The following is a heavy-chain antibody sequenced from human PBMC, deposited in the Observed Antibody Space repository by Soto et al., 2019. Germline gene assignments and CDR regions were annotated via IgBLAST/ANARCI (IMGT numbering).Heavy chain of an antibody. CDR3: ARGPTGAVAAARGAFDI. Sequence: PSETLSLTCTVPGGSVNIGTYYWSWIRQPPGKGLEWIGFIHYSGSTNYNPSLKSRVTISVDKSKNQFSLKLSSVTAADTAVYYCARGPTGAVAAARGAFDIWGQGTMVTVSS. CDR1: GGSVNIGTYY. J-gene: IGHJ3*02. CDR2: IHYSGST. D-gene: IGHD6-19*01. V-gene: IGHV4-61*01.